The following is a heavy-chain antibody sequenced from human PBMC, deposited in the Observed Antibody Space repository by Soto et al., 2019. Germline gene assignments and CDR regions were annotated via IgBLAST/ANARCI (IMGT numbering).Heavy chain of an antibody. J-gene: IGHJ2*01. CDR3: ARDPSTPDYYDSSGYYNWYFDL. CDR1: GYTFTGYY. D-gene: IGHD3-22*01. Sequence: ASVKVSCKASGYTFTGYYMHWVRQAPGQGLEWMGWINPNSGGTNYAQKFQGWVTMTRDTSISTAYMELSRLRSDDTAVYYCARDPSTPDYYDSSGYYNWYFDLWGRGTLVTVSS. CDR2: INPNSGGT. V-gene: IGHV1-2*04.